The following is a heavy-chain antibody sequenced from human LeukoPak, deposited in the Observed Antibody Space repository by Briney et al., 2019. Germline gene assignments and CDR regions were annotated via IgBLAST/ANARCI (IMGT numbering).Heavy chain of an antibody. V-gene: IGHV4-59*01. CDR3: ARGGSGYYGF. CDR2: IYYSGST. Sequence: PSETLSLTCTVSGDSIRSYYWSWIRQPPGKGLEWIGYIYYSGSTNYNPSLKSRVTISVDTSKNQFSLKPSSVTAADTAVYYCARGGSGYYGFWGQGTLVAVSS. D-gene: IGHD6-19*01. J-gene: IGHJ4*02. CDR1: GDSIRSYY.